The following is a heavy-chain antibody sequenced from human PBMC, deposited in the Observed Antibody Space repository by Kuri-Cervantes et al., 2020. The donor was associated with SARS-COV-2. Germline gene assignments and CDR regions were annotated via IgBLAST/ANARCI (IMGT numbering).Heavy chain of an antibody. Sequence: GESLKISCAASGFTFSSYAMSWVRQAPGRGLEWVSAISCSGGSTYYADSVKGRFTISRDNSKNTLYLQMNSLRAEDTAVYYCANLQWLLIDYAFDIWGQGTMVTVSS. CDR1: GFTFSSYA. V-gene: IGHV3-23*01. CDR2: ISCSGGST. D-gene: IGHD3-22*01. CDR3: ANLQWLLIDYAFDI. J-gene: IGHJ3*02.